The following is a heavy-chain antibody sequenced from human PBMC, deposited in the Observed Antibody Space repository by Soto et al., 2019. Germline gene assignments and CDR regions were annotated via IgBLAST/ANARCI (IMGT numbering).Heavy chain of an antibody. CDR1: GYSFEGYG. CDR3: TCIYGSWTYLPDF. D-gene: IGHD3-10*01. V-gene: IGHV3-49*03. Sequence: EVQLVESGGRLEQPGRSLRLSCKTSGYSFEGYGVSWFRRAPGKGLEWVAFIRSRGYGGAADYAASVMGRFTISRDDPRSIAYLQMNNLKIEDIAVYYCTCIYGSWTYLPDFWCQGTLVTVAS. J-gene: IGHJ4*02. CDR2: IRSRGYGGAA.